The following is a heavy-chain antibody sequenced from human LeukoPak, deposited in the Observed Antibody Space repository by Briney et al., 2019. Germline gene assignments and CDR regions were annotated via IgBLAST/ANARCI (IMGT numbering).Heavy chain of an antibody. CDR1: GLSISNDW. Sequence: GGSLRLSCAASGLSISNDWMSWVRQAPGKGLEWVARVKSKSAGETTDYAAPVKGRFTISRDDSKNTLYLQMNSLKSEDTAVYYCTLIQGWGSGSYYRDFWGQGTLVTVSS. V-gene: IGHV3-15*01. D-gene: IGHD3-10*01. CDR3: TLIQGWGSGSYYRDF. J-gene: IGHJ4*02. CDR2: VKSKSAGETT.